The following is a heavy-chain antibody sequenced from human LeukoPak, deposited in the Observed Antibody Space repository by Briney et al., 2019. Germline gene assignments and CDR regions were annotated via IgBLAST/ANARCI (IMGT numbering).Heavy chain of an antibody. CDR1: GCTFISES. J-gene: IGHJ4*02. CDR2: ISSADGGR. D-gene: IGHD6-19*01. V-gene: IGHV3-23*01. CDR3: AKTDGDALWLPFYYFDY. Sequence: PWGALSLSCVASGCTFISESMTWVRQSPGKGLEWVSLISSADGGRYYAHSVRGRCTTSRDNPKHTVHLQLNSLRAEDPTIYYCAKTDGDALWLPFYYFDYWGQGTLVTVSS.